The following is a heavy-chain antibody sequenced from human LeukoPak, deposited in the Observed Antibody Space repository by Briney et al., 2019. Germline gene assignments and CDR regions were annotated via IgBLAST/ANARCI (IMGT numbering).Heavy chain of an antibody. V-gene: IGHV3-64D*09. CDR1: GFTFSSYA. Sequence: GGSLRLSCSASGFTFSSYAMHWVRQAPGKGLEYVSAISSNGGSTYYADSVKGRFTISRDNSKNTLYLQMSSLRAEDTAVYYCARTIRDYGLTYFDYWGQGTLVTVSS. D-gene: IGHD4-17*01. CDR2: ISSNGGST. CDR3: ARTIRDYGLTYFDY. J-gene: IGHJ4*02.